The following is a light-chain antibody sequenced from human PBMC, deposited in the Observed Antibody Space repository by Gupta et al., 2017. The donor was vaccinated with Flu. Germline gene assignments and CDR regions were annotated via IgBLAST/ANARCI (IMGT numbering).Light chain of an antibody. Sequence: KNTISCSGNSSNIGNNYVSWYQRHPGTTPKLLIYDNNKRTSGIPGGFSGSKSGTSATLGITGLQTGDEADYYCGAWDSSRSDVVFGGGTKLTVL. CDR1: SSNIGNNY. V-gene: IGLV1-51*01. CDR3: GAWDSSRSDVV. J-gene: IGLJ2*01. CDR2: DNN.